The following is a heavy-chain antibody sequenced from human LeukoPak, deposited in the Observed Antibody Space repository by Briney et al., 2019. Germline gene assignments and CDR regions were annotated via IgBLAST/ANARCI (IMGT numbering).Heavy chain of an antibody. CDR2: IRSNTYGGTT. CDR1: GFTFANYA. CDR3: TRVRVYSSGWYFDF. D-gene: IGHD6-19*01. J-gene: IGHJ4*02. V-gene: IGHV3-49*04. Sequence: GGSLRLSRTASGFTFANYAMSWVRQAPGKGLEWVGFIRSNTYGGTTHYAASVRGTFTISRDDSKSIAYLQMNSLKTEDTAVYYCTRVRVYSSGWYFDFWGQGTPVTVSS.